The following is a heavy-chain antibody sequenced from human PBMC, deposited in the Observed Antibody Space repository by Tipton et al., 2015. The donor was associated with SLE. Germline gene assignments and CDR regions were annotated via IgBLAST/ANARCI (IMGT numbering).Heavy chain of an antibody. Sequence: LRLSCAASGFTFSSYAMSWVRQAPGKGLEWIGEINHSGSTNYNPSLKSRVTISVDTSKNQFSLKLNSVTAADTAVYYCASGGYSFDYWGQGTLVTVSS. J-gene: IGHJ4*02. CDR2: INHSGST. CDR1: GFTFSSYA. V-gene: IGHV4-34*08. D-gene: IGHD4-23*01. CDR3: ASGGYSFDY.